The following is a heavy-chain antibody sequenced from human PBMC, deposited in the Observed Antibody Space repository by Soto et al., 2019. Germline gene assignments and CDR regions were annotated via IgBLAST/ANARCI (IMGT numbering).Heavy chain of an antibody. CDR2: IDHRGSA. V-gene: IGHV4-30-4*01. J-gene: IGHJ4*02. CDR1: AGSIRSGDYY. Sequence: QVQLQESGPGLVKPSQTLSLTCTVSAGSIRSGDYYWTWIRQPPGKGLEWIGYIDHRGSAYYNPSLKSRATISIDTSNNQFSLKMTSVTAADTAVYYCDGEMCTFYFDHWGQGTLVTVSS. CDR3: DGEMCTFYFDH.